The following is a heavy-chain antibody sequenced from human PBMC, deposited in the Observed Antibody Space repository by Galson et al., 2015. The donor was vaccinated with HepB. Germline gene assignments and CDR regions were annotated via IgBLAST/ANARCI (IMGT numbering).Heavy chain of an antibody. CDR1: GYTLTELS. Sequence: SVKVSCKVSGYTLTELSIHWVRQAPGKGLEWMGGFDPEDGETIYAQKFQGRVTMTEDTSTDTAYMELSSLRSEDTAVYYCATGEYSSSSEVKDYYYYGMDVWGQGTTVTVSS. V-gene: IGHV1-24*01. CDR3: ATGEYSSSSEVKDYYYYGMDV. CDR2: FDPEDGET. J-gene: IGHJ6*02. D-gene: IGHD6-6*01.